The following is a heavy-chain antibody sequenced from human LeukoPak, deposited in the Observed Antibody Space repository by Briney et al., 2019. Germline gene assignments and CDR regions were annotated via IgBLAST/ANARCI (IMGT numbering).Heavy chain of an antibody. J-gene: IGHJ3*02. D-gene: IGHD2-21*01. CDR2: IYHSGST. CDR3: ARTVIAHDALDI. V-gene: IGHV4-61*01. CDR1: GGSVSSGSYY. Sequence: KPSETLSLTCTVSGGSVSSGSYYWSWIRQPPGKGLEWIGYIYHSGSTNYNPSLKSRVTISVDTPKNQISLKLSSVTAADTAVYYCARTVIAHDALDIWGQGTMVTVSS.